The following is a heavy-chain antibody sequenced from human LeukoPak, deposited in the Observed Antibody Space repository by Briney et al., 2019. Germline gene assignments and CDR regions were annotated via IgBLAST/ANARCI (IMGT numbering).Heavy chain of an antibody. V-gene: IGHV3-74*01. CDR2: INSDGSST. CDR3: ARGNYYGMDV. CDR1: RFTFSRYW. Sequence: PGGSLRLSCAASRFTFSRYWMHWVRQAPGKGLVWVSRINSDGSSTSYADSVKGRFTISRDNTKNTLYLQMNSLRAEDTAVYYCARGNYYGMDVWGQGTTVTVSS. J-gene: IGHJ6*02.